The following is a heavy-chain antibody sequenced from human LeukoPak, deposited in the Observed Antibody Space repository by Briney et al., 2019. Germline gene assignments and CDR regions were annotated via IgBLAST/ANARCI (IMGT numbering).Heavy chain of an antibody. CDR2: ISSSSSYI. CDR3: ARRHDYSNYPDY. CDR1: GFTFSSYA. J-gene: IGHJ4*02. D-gene: IGHD4-11*01. V-gene: IGHV3-21*01. Sequence: GGSLRLSCAASGFTFSSYAMNWVRQAPGKGLEWVSSISSSSSYIYYADSVKGRFTISRDNAKNSLYLQMNSLRAEDTAVYYCARRHDYSNYPDYWGQGTLVTVSS.